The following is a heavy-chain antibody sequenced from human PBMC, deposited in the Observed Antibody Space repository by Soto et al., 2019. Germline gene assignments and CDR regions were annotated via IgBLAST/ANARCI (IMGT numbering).Heavy chain of an antibody. CDR1: GFTCSSYA. J-gene: IGHJ1*01. CDR2: ISYDGSNN. CDR3: ERVTPSWDGGY. D-gene: IGHD4-17*01. V-gene: IGHV3-30-3*01. Sequence: QVQLVESGGGVVQPGRSLRLSCAASGFTCSSYAMHWVRQAPGKGLEWVAVISYDGSNNYHADSVKGRFTISRDNSKNTLYLQMTSLSAADTAVYYCERVTPSWDGGYWGQGPLVTVSS.